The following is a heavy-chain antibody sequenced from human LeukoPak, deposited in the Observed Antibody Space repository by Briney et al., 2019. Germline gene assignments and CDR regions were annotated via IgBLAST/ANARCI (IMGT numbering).Heavy chain of an antibody. CDR3: ARGYSSSWYYNWFDP. CDR1: GYSMSSGYY. Sequence: SETLSLTCTVSGYSMSSGYYWAWLRQSPGKGLEWIGNVYHDGRTYYNPSLKSRVTISVDTSTNQFSLKLSSVTATDTALYYCARGYSSSWYYNWFDPWGQGTLVTVSS. CDR2: VYHDGRT. J-gene: IGHJ5*02. D-gene: IGHD6-13*01. V-gene: IGHV4-38-2*02.